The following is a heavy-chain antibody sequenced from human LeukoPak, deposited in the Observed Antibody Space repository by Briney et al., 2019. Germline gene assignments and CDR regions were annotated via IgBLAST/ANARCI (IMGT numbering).Heavy chain of an antibody. CDR3: ARHSSGYLSYFDY. CDR2: IYYSGST. V-gene: IGHV4-59*08. Sequence: PSETLSLTCTVSGGSISSYHWSWIRQPPGKGLEWIGYIYYSGSTNYKPSLKSRVTISLDTSKNQFSLKVSSVTAADTAVYYCARHSSGYLSYFDYWGQGTLVPVSS. D-gene: IGHD3-22*01. J-gene: IGHJ4*02. CDR1: GGSISSYH.